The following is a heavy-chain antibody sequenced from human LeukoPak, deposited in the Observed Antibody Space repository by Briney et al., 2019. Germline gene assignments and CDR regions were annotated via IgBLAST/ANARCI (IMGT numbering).Heavy chain of an antibody. D-gene: IGHD3-10*01. CDR1: GGSIGSYY. CDR3: ARHLYYYGSGSYYNYYYGMDV. J-gene: IGHJ6*02. V-gene: IGHV4-59*08. Sequence: SETLSLTCTVSGGSIGSYYWSWIRQPPGKGLEWIGYIHYSGSTNYNPSLKSRVTISVDTSKNQFSLKLSSVTAADTAVYYCARHLYYYGSGSYYNYYYGMDVWGQGTTVTVSS. CDR2: IHYSGST.